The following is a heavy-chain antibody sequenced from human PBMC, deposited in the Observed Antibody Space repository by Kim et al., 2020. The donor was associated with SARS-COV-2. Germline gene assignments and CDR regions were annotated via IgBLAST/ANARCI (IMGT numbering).Heavy chain of an antibody. Sequence: GGCLRLSCAASGFTFSSYGMHWVRQAPGKGLEWVAVISYDGSNKYYADSVKGRFTISRDNSKNTLYLQMNSLRAEDTAVYYCAKDLALLPYYDFWSGYYRLGMDVWGQGTTVTVSS. J-gene: IGHJ6*02. D-gene: IGHD3-3*01. CDR2: ISYDGSNK. V-gene: IGHV3-30*18. CDR3: AKDLALLPYYDFWSGYYRLGMDV. CDR1: GFTFSSYG.